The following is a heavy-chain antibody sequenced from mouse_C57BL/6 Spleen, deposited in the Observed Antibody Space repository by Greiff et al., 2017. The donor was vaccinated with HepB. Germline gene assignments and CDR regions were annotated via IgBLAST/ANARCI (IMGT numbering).Heavy chain of an antibody. CDR3: ARAGGWLFFDY. V-gene: IGHV3-6*01. Sequence: EVKLMESGPGLVKPSQSLSLTCSVTGYSITSGYYWNWIRQFPGNKLEWMGYISYDGSNNYNPSLKNRISITRDTSKNQFFLKLNSVTTEDTATYYCARAGGWLFFDYWGQGTTLTVSS. CDR1: GYSITSGYY. CDR2: ISYDGSN. J-gene: IGHJ2*01. D-gene: IGHD2-3*01.